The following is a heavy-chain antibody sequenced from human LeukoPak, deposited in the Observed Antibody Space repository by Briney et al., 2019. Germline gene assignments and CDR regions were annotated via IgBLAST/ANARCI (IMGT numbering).Heavy chain of an antibody. Sequence: GGCLRLSCAASGFTFSNYWMSCVRQAPGKGLEWVANIKEDGSEKYTISRDNAKTSLYLQMTSVRAEDTAVYYCTRGGVDYWGQGPLVTVSS. D-gene: IGHD3-10*01. V-gene: IGHV3-7*01. CDR3: TRGGVDY. CDR1: GFTFSNYW. CDR2: IKEDGSEK. J-gene: IGHJ4*02.